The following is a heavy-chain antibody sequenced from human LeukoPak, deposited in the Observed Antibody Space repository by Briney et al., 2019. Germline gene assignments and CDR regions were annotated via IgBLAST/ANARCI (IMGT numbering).Heavy chain of an antibody. J-gene: IGHJ4*02. D-gene: IGHD4-17*01. Sequence: ASVRVSCKASGYPFTGYYIHWMRQAPGQGLEWMGWINPNSGGTNYAQKFQGRVTMTSDTSITTAYMDLSRLTSDDTAVYYCAREISDYASAYRGQGTLVTVSS. CDR2: INPNSGGT. CDR3: AREISDYASAY. CDR1: GYPFTGYY. V-gene: IGHV1-2*02.